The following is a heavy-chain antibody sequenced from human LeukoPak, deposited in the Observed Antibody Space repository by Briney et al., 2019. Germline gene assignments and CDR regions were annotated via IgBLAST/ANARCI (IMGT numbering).Heavy chain of an antibody. J-gene: IGHJ4*02. V-gene: IGHV3-21*01. CDR2: ISSSSSYI. Sequence: GGSLRLSCAASGFTFSSYSMTWVRQAPGKGLEWVSSISSSSSYIYYADSVKGRFTISRDNAKNSLYLQMNSLRAEDTAVYYCAGGGNWWGRWAVYSSGWFDYWGQGTLVTVSS. CDR1: GFTFSSYS. CDR3: AGGGNWWGRWAVYSSGWFDY. D-gene: IGHD6-19*01.